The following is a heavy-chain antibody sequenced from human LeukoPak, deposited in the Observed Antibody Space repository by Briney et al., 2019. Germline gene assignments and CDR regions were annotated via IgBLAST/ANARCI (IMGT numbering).Heavy chain of an antibody. J-gene: IGHJ4*02. CDR1: GFPFSTYA. D-gene: IGHD6-13*01. CDR3: AKDRLPDGRWSLDY. V-gene: IGHV3-23*01. Sequence: GGSLRLSCVASGFPFSTYAMNWVRQAPGKGLEWVSGIYGSGGGIQYADSVKGRFTISRDNSRNILYLQMNSLRAEDTALYYCAKDRLPDGRWSLDYWGQGTLVTVSS. CDR2: IYGSGGGI.